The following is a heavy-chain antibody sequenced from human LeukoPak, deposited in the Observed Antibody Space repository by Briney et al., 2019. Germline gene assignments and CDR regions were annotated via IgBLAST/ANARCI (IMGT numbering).Heavy chain of an antibody. Sequence: SETLSLTCTVSGGSLSSHYWSWIRPPPGKGLEWIGRIHASGSTNYNPSLKSRVTMSVDKPKNQFSLKLSSVTAADTAIYFCARGDRAVAGAWGWFDPWGQGTLVTVSS. CDR3: ARGDRAVAGAWGWFDP. D-gene: IGHD6-19*01. CDR2: IHASGST. V-gene: IGHV4-4*07. J-gene: IGHJ5*02. CDR1: GGSLSSHY.